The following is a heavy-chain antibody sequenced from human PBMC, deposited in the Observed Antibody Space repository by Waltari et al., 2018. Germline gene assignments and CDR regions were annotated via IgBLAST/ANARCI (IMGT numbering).Heavy chain of an antibody. Sequence: QVQLQESGPGLVKPSQTLSLTCTVSGGSISSGDYYWSWIRQPPGKGLEWIGYIYYSGSTYYNPSLKSRVTISVDTSKNQFSLKLSSVTAADTAVYYCARVGDYGDNLYYYYYMDVWGKGTTVTVSS. V-gene: IGHV4-30-4*08. J-gene: IGHJ6*03. CDR2: IYYSGST. CDR3: ARVGDYGDNLYYYYYMDV. CDR1: GGSISSGDYY. D-gene: IGHD4-17*01.